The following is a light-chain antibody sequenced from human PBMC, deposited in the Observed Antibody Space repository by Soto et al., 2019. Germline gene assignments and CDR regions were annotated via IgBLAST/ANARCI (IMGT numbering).Light chain of an antibody. Sequence: QAVVTQPPSVSGAPGQRVTISCTGSSSNIGAGYDVHWYQQLPGTAPKRLIYGNSNRPSGVPDRFSGSKSGTSASLAITGLQAEYEADYYCESYDSSMSGYVVFGGGTKVTVL. CDR2: GNS. CDR1: SSNIGAGYD. V-gene: IGLV1-40*01. J-gene: IGLJ2*01. CDR3: ESYDSSMSGYVV.